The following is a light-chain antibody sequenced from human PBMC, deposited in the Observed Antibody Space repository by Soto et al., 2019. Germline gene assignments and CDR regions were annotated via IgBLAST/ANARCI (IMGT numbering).Light chain of an antibody. Sequence: EIVLTQSPATLSLSPGERATLSCRASQSVDRYLVWYQQKPGQSPRLLIYDASNRATGIPARFSGSGSGTDFTLTISSLEPEDFAVYYCQQRSNWPPAFGQGTKVDIK. J-gene: IGKJ1*01. CDR3: QQRSNWPPA. CDR1: QSVDRY. CDR2: DAS. V-gene: IGKV3-11*01.